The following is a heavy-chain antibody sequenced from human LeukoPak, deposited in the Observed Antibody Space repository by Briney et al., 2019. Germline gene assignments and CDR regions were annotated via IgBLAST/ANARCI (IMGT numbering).Heavy chain of an antibody. CDR2: ISGSGGST. D-gene: IGHD6-19*01. Sequence: PGGSLRLSCAASGFTFSSYGMIWVRQAPGKGLEWVSGISGSGGSTYYADSVKGRFTISRDNSKNTLYLQMNSLRAEDTAVYYCAKDARYSSGWKSSDYWGQGTLVTVSS. V-gene: IGHV3-23*01. J-gene: IGHJ4*02. CDR1: GFTFSSYG. CDR3: AKDARYSSGWKSSDY.